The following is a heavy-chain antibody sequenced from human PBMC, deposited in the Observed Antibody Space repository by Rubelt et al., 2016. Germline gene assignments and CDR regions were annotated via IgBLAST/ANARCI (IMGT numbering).Heavy chain of an antibody. CDR1: G. CDR2: ISAYNGNT. CDR3: ARVGREWELLPIDY. Sequence: GISWVRQAPGQGLEWMGWISAYNGNTNYAQKLQGRVTMTTDTSTSTAYMELRSLRSDDTAVYYCARVGREWELLPIDYWGQGTLVTVSS. D-gene: IGHD1-26*01. V-gene: IGHV1-18*01. J-gene: IGHJ4*02.